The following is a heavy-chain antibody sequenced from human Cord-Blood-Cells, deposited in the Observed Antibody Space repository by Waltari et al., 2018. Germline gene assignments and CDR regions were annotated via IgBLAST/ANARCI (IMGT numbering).Heavy chain of an antibody. CDR2: INHSGST. Sequence: QVQLQQWGAGLLKPSETLSLTCAVNGGSFSGYYWSWIRQPPGKGLEWIGEINHSGSTNYNPSLKSRVTISVDTSKNQFSLKLSSVTAADTAVYYCARERLGTNYAFDIWGQGTMVTVSS. J-gene: IGHJ3*02. V-gene: IGHV4-34*01. D-gene: IGHD7-27*01. CDR3: ARERLGTNYAFDI. CDR1: GGSFSGYY.